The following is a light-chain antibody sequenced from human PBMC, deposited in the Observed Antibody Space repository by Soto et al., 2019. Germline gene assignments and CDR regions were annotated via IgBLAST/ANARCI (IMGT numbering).Light chain of an antibody. CDR2: DVS. V-gene: IGLV2-14*03. J-gene: IGLJ1*01. Sequence: QSVLTQPASVSGSPGQSITISCTGASSDVGDYNYVSWYQHHPGKAPKLVIYDVSNRPSGVSYRFSGSKSGNTASLTISGLQAEDEADYYCSSYTTTTRVFGTGTKLTVL. CDR3: SSYTTTTRV. CDR1: SSDVGDYNY.